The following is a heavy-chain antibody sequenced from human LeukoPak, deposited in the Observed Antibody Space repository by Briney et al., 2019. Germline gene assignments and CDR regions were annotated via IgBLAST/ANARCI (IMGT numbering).Heavy chain of an antibody. Sequence: SETLSLTCAVSGGSFSGYYWSWIRQPPGKGLEWIGYIYYSGSTNYNPSLKSRVTISVDTSKNQFSLKLSSVTAADTAVYYCARDSSGYYYDHWFDPWGQGTLVTVSS. D-gene: IGHD3-22*01. J-gene: IGHJ5*02. CDR3: ARDSSGYYYDHWFDP. CDR1: GGSFSGYY. CDR2: IYYSGST. V-gene: IGHV4-59*01.